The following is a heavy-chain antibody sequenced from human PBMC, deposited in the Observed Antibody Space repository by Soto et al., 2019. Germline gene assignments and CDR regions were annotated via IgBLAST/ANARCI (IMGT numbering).Heavy chain of an antibody. Sequence: GASVKVSCKASGGTFSSYAISWVRQAPGQGLEWMEGIIPIFGTANYAQKFQGRVTITADESTSTAYMELSSLRSEDTAVYYCARGYTAMVSYSSGSNWFDPWGQGTLVTVSS. CDR3: ARGYTAMVSYSSGSNWFDP. V-gene: IGHV1-69*13. J-gene: IGHJ5*02. CDR2: IIPIFGTA. D-gene: IGHD5-18*01. CDR1: GGTFSSYA.